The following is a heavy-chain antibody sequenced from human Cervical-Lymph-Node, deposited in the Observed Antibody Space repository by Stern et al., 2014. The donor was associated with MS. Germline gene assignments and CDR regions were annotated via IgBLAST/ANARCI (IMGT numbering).Heavy chain of an antibody. Sequence: VQLVESGGGLVKPGGSVRVSWEASGFTFSDYYMSWIRQAPGKGLERVSFISSGGSNLYSAASVKGRFASSRDNAMKTLYMTRTFLRSEYTAVYYCARDSLYCSGGSCSGTQIDDWGQGTLVTVSS. CDR2: ISSGGSNL. V-gene: IGHV3-11*01. D-gene: IGHD2-15*01. J-gene: IGHJ4*02. CDR1: GFTFSDYY. CDR3: ARDSLYCSGGSCSGTQIDD.